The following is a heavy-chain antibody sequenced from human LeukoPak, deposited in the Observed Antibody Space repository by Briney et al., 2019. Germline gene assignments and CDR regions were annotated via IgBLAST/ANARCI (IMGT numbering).Heavy chain of an antibody. Sequence: ASVKVSCKASGYTFTTYNINWVRQAPGQGLEWMGWISGYNGNTNYAQKLQGRVTMTTDTSTSTAYMELRSLKSDDTAVYYCARGIYCSAGSCPFHFDYWGQGTLVTVSS. J-gene: IGHJ4*02. CDR1: GYTFTTYN. CDR2: ISGYNGNT. V-gene: IGHV1-18*01. D-gene: IGHD2-15*01. CDR3: ARGIYCSAGSCPFHFDY.